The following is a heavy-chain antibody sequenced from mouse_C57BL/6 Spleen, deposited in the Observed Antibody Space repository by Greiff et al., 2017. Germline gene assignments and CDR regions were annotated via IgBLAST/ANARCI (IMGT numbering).Heavy chain of an antibody. CDR2: IWSGGST. CDR1: GFSLTSYG. V-gene: IGHV2-2*01. D-gene: IGHD1-1*01. J-gene: IGHJ1*03. Sequence: QVQLKESGPGLVQPSQSLSITCTVSGFSLTSYGVHWVRQSPGKGLEWLGVIWSGGSTDYNAAFISRLSISKDNSKSQVFFKMNSLQADDTAIYYCARRNTVVYWYFDVWGTGTTVTVSS. CDR3: ARRNTVVYWYFDV.